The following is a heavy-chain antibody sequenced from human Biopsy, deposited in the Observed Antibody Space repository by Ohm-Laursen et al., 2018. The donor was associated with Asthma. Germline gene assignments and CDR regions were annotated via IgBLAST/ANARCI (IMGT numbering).Heavy chain of an antibody. CDR1: GFTFSKNG. J-gene: IGHJ6*02. Sequence: SLRLSCSASGFTFSKNGMQWVRQAPGKGLEWVALIWNDGNKNYYADSVRGRFTISRDNSKNMLYLQMNSLRAEDTAVYFCARGIYDMDVRGQGTTVTVSS. CDR3: ARGIYDMDV. V-gene: IGHV3-33*01. CDR2: IWNDGNKN.